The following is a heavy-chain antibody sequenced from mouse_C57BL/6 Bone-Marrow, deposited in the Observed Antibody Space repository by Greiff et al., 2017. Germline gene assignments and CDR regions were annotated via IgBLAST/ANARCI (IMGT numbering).Heavy chain of an antibody. Sequence: QVQLKESGAELARPGASVKLSCKASGYTFTSYGISWVKQRTGQGLEWIGEIYPRSGNTYYNEKFKGKATLTADKSSSPAYMELLSLTSEDSAVYFCARLDGYPWYFDVWGTGTTVTVSS. CDR3: ARLDGYPWYFDV. CDR1: GYTFTSYG. J-gene: IGHJ1*03. CDR2: IYPRSGNT. D-gene: IGHD2-3*01. V-gene: IGHV1-81*01.